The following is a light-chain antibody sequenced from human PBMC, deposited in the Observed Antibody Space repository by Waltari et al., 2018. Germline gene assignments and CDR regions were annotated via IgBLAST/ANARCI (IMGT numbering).Light chain of an antibody. Sequence: EIVLTQSPGTLSLSPGESATLSCRTSQSVTRALAWYQQKPGQAPRLLIYGASNRATGIPDRFSGSGSGTDFSLTISSLEPEEFAVYYCQHYLRIPVTFGQGTKVEVK. J-gene: IGKJ1*01. V-gene: IGKV3-20*01. CDR3: QHYLRIPVT. CDR1: QSVTRA. CDR2: GAS.